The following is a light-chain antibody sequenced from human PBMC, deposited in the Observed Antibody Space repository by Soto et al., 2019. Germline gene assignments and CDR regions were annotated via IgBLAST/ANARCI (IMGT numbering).Light chain of an antibody. CDR1: SSDVGDYKY. Sequence: QSALTQPASVSGSPGQSITISCTGTSSDVGDYKYVSWYQQHPDKAPKLIIFVNSNRPSGISNRFSASKSGNTASLTISGLQAEDEADYYSSSYTSSDPPYVFGTGTKLTVL. V-gene: IGLV2-14*01. J-gene: IGLJ1*01. CDR2: VNS. CDR3: SSYTSSDPPYV.